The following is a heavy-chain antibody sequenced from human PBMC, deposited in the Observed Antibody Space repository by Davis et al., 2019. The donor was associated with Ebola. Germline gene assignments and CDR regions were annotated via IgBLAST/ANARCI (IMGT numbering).Heavy chain of an antibody. J-gene: IGHJ5*02. V-gene: IGHV4-59*01. CDR2: VYYSGST. CDR1: GGSINNYF. CDR3: ARNSITKFNWLDP. Sequence: GSLRLSCTVSGGSINNYFWSWIRQPPGKGLEWIGHVYYSGSTHYNPSLRSPVTMSVDTSKNQFSLKMRSVTAADTAVYYCARNSITKFNWLDPWGQGALVTVSS. D-gene: IGHD1-14*01.